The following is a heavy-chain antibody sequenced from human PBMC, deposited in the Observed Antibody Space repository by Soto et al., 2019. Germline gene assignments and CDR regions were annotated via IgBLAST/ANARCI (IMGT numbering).Heavy chain of an antibody. CDR1: GFTFSSYW. J-gene: IGHJ6*03. D-gene: IGHD3-16*01. CDR2: IKQDGSEK. CDR3: ARDLVYYYYMDV. V-gene: IGHV3-7*01. Sequence: EVQLVESGGGLVQPGGSLRLSCAASGFTFSSYWMSWVRQAPGKGLEWVANIKQDGSEKYYVDSVKGRFTISRDNDTNSLYLQMNSLRAEDTAVYYCARDLVYYYYMDVWGKGTTVTVSS.